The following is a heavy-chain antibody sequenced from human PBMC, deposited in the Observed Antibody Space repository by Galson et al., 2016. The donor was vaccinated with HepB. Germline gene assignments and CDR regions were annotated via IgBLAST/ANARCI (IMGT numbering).Heavy chain of an antibody. J-gene: IGHJ4*02. Sequence: SLRLSCAASGFTFSTYTMNWVRPAPGKGLEWISSISPSGSNMYYGDSVKGRFTISRDNSEHMILYLQLSDLRAEETAKYYCAKPGIWFGEVQNWGRGTLVTVSS. CDR2: ISPSGSNM. CDR1: GFTFSTYT. CDR3: AKPGIWFGEVQN. V-gene: IGHV3-48*01. D-gene: IGHD3-10*01.